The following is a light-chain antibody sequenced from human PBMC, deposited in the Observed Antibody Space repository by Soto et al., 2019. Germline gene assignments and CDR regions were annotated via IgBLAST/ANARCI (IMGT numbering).Light chain of an antibody. CDR2: GAS. V-gene: IGKV3-15*01. CDR3: QQRSNWPLT. Sequence: EIVMTQSPATLSVSPGERSTLSRKASQSVSSKLAWYQQKPGQAPRLLIYGASNRATGIPARFSGSGSGTEFTLTISSLEPEDFAVYYCQQRSNWPLTFGGGTKVDIK. J-gene: IGKJ4*01. CDR1: QSVSSK.